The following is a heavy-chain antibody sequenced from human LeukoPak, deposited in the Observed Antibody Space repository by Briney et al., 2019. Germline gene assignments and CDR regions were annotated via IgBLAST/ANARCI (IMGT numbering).Heavy chain of an antibody. D-gene: IGHD4-17*01. J-gene: IGHJ4*02. CDR3: AKGIYGDYKGYFDY. CDR1: RFTVSSNY. V-gene: IGHV3-66*02. Sequence: GGSLRLSCAASRFTVSSNYMTWVRQAAGKGLEWVSVIYSGGSTYYADSVKGRFTISRDNSKNTLYLQMNSLRAEDTAVYYCAKGIYGDYKGYFDYWGQGTLVTVSS. CDR2: IYSGGST.